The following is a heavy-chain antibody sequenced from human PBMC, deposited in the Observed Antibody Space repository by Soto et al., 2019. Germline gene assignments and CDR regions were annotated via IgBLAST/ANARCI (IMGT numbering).Heavy chain of an antibody. CDR2: INGGNGNT. J-gene: IGHJ4*02. D-gene: IGHD6-25*01. Sequence: QVQLVQSGAEVKKPGASVKVSCKASGYSFTSYAMHWVRQAPGQRLEWMGWINGGNGNTKYSQKFQGRVTITRDTSASTAYMELSSLRSEDTAVYYCGRETLSRRLRSGYFDYWGQGTLVTVSS. CDR1: GYSFTSYA. V-gene: IGHV1-3*01. CDR3: GRETLSRRLRSGYFDY.